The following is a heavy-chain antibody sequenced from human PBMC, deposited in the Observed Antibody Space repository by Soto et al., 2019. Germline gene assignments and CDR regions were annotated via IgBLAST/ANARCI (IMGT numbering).Heavy chain of an antibody. J-gene: IGHJ6*03. CDR2: IYYSGST. Sequence: SETLSLTCTVSGGSISSGGYYWSWIRQHPGKGLEWIGYIYYSGSTYYNPSLKSRVTISVDTSKNQFSLKLSSVTAADTAVYYCARGRAAPSYYYYYMDVWGKGTTVTVSS. CDR3: ARGRAAPSYYYYYMDV. V-gene: IGHV4-31*03. CDR1: GGSISSGGYY. D-gene: IGHD6-6*01.